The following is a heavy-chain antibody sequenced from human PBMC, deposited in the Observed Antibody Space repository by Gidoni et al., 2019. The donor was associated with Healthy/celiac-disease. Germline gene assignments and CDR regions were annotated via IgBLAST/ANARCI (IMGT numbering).Heavy chain of an antibody. CDR3: ARRGLTVYFDY. CDR1: GGSISSSSSY. D-gene: IGHD3-9*01. Sequence: LQLQASGPGLVKPSETLSLTCTVSGGSISSSSSYWGWIRQPPWKGLEWIGSIYYSGSTYYHPSLKSLVTIAVDTSKNHFSLKLSSVTAADTAVYYCARRGLTVYFDYWGQGTLVTVSS. V-gene: IGHV4-39*01. CDR2: IYYSGST. J-gene: IGHJ4*02.